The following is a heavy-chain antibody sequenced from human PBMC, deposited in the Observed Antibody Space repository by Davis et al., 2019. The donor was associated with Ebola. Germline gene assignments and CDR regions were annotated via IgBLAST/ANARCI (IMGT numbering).Heavy chain of an antibody. D-gene: IGHD6-19*01. CDR1: GFTFSRYA. Sequence: GGSLRLSCAASGFTFSRYAMTWARQAPGEGLEWVSAITSSGGTTYYADSVKGRFTISRDNSRNTLYLQMTSLRVDDTAVYYCAKGGSGWPSDYSYDTGVWGNGTTVTVSS. J-gene: IGHJ6*04. CDR2: ITSSGGTT. V-gene: IGHV3-23*01. CDR3: AKGGSGWPSDYSYDTGV.